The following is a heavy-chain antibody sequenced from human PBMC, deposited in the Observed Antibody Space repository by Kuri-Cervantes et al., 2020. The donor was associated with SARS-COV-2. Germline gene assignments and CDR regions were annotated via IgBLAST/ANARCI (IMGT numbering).Heavy chain of an antibody. V-gene: IGHV1-69*04. D-gene: IGHD3-3*01. Sequence: SVKVSCKASGGTFSSYAISWVRQAPGQGLEWTGRIIPILGTANYAQKFQGRVTITADKSTSTAYMELSSLRSEDTAVYYCAREGYFGVVTYAFEIWGQGTVVTVSS. CDR3: AREGYFGVVTYAFEI. CDR2: IIPILGTA. CDR1: GGTFSSYA. J-gene: IGHJ3*02.